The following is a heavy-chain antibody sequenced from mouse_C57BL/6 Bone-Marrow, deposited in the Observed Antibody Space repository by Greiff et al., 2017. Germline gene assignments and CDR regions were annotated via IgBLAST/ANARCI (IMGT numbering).Heavy chain of an antibody. CDR3: ARRAYYSNYWFAY. Sequence: EVQGVESGGDLVKPGGSLKLSCAASGFTFSSYGMSWVRQTPDKRLEWVATISSGGSYTYYPDSVKGRFTIPRDNAKNTLYRQMSSLKSEDTSMYYGARRAYYSNYWFAYWGQGTLVTVSA. CDR2: ISSGGSYT. D-gene: IGHD2-5*01. J-gene: IGHJ3*01. V-gene: IGHV5-6*01. CDR1: GFTFSSYG.